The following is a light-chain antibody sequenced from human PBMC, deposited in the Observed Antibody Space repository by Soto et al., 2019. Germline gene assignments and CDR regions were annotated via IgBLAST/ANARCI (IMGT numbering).Light chain of an antibody. J-gene: IGKJ5*01. CDR3: QEYQLLSCT. V-gene: IGKV1-5*01. Sequence: HMHQSPSTLSASVGDRVTISCRASQSIFRWLAWYQQKPGKAPTLLLYDASSLESGVPSRFSGSGSGTEFNLTISSLQPNEIATYYWQEYQLLSCTFGQGTRVEI. CDR1: QSIFRW. CDR2: DAS.